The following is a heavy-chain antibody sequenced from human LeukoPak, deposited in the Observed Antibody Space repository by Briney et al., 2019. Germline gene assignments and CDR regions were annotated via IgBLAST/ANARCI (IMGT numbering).Heavy chain of an antibody. D-gene: IGHD2-15*01. J-gene: IGHJ1*01. CDR1: GFTFSSYG. V-gene: IGHV3-30*02. Sequence: PGGSLRLSCAASGFTFSSYGMHWVRQAPGKGLEWVAFIRYDGSNKYYADSVKGRFTISRDNSKNTLYLQMNSLRAEDTAVYYCAHPGDSAKGIFRSGVYFQHWGQGTLVTVSS. CDR2: IRYDGSNK. CDR3: AHPGDSAKGIFRSGVYFQH.